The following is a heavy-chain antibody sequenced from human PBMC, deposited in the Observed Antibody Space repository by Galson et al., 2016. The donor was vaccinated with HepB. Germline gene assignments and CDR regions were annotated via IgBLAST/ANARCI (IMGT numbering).Heavy chain of an antibody. D-gene: IGHD6-25*01. V-gene: IGHV5-51*01. CDR1: GYSFPSYW. Sequence: QSGAEVKKPGESLKISCQGSGYSFPSYWIGWVRQMPGKGLEWMGIIYPADSNTRYSPSFQGQVTISADKSFSTAYLQWSSLTASDHAMYYCARHLRSGFTDDWGQGPLVTVSS. J-gene: IGHJ4*02. CDR3: ARHLRSGFTDD. CDR2: IYPADSNT.